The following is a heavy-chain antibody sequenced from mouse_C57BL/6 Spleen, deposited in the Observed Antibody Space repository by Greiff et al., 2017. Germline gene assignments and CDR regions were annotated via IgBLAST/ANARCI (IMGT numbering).Heavy chain of an antibody. CDR3: ARGAYGSSYGFAY. CDR2: IDPSDSET. Sequence: QVQLQQPGAELVRPGSSVKLSCKASGYTFTSYWMHWVKQRPIQGLEWIGNIDPSDSETHYNQKFKDKATLTVDKSSSTAYMQLSSLTSEDSAVYYCARGAYGSSYGFAYWGQGTLVTVSA. V-gene: IGHV1-52*01. CDR1: GYTFTSYW. J-gene: IGHJ3*01. D-gene: IGHD1-1*01.